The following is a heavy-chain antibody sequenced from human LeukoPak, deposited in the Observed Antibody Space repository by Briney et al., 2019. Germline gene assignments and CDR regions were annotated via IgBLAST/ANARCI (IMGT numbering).Heavy chain of an antibody. CDR1: GFIFSSYA. D-gene: IGHD6-13*01. CDR3: AKDRGSSWYGTSDY. J-gene: IGHJ4*02. CDR2: ISESGGST. V-gene: IGHV3-23*01. Sequence: GGSLRLSRAASGFIFSSYAMSWVRQTLEKGLEWVSRISESGGSTYYADSVKGRFTISRDNSKNTLYLQMNSPRAEDTAVYYCAKDRGSSWYGTSDYWGQGTLVTASS.